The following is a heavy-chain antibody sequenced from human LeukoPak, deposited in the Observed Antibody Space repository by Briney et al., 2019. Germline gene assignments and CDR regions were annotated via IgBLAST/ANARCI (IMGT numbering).Heavy chain of an antibody. V-gene: IGHV3-30*02. CDR3: AKDSLADIDY. D-gene: IGHD3-16*01. J-gene: IGHJ4*02. CDR2: IRHDGSIK. Sequence: GGSLRLSCAASGFIFSTYGMYWVRQAPGKGLEWVAFIRHDGSIKNSADSVKGRSTISRDNSKNTLYLQMNSLRAEDTAVYYCAKDSLADIDYWGQGTLVTVSS. CDR1: GFIFSTYG.